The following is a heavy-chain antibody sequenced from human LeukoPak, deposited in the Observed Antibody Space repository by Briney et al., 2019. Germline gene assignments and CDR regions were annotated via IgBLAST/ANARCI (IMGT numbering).Heavy chain of an antibody. CDR3: AREDPQTTVPEGLDV. Sequence: SETLSPTCTVSGGSISSHYWSWIRQPPGKGLEWIGYIYYSVTTNYNTSLKSRVTISFDTSKNQFSLRLSSVTAADTAVYYCAREDPQTTVPEGLDVWGQGTTVTVSS. D-gene: IGHD4-17*01. V-gene: IGHV4-59*11. CDR1: GGSISSHY. J-gene: IGHJ6*02. CDR2: IYYSVTT.